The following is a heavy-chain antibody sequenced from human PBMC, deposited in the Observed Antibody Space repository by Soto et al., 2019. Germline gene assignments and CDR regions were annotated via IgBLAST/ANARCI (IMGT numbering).Heavy chain of an antibody. CDR3: ARDPFGGQNDYSIRPSYYYCYGMDV. V-gene: IGHV1-18*01. CDR2: ISASTGNT. Sequence: ASVNVSWKASGHPFTSYEINWVRQAPGQGPQWMGWISASTGNTNYAQKLQGRVTMTTHTXXSKXYMELRSRRSDDTAVYYSARDPFGGQNDYSIRPSYYYCYGMDVGGQGTTVTAP. J-gene: IGHJ6*02. D-gene: IGHD4-4*01. CDR1: GHPFTSYE.